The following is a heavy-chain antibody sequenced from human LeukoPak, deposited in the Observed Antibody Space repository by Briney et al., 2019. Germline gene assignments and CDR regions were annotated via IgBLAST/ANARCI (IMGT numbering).Heavy chain of an antibody. Sequence: GGSLRLSCAASGFTFSSYSMNWVRQAPGKGLEWVSYISSRSRTIYYADSVKGRFTISRDNAKNSLYLQINSLRAEDTAVYYCARQHYDILTGYYRARSYFDYWGQGTLVTVSS. CDR3: ARQHYDILTGYYRARSYFDY. CDR2: ISSRSRTI. J-gene: IGHJ4*02. CDR1: GFTFSSYS. V-gene: IGHV3-48*01. D-gene: IGHD3-9*01.